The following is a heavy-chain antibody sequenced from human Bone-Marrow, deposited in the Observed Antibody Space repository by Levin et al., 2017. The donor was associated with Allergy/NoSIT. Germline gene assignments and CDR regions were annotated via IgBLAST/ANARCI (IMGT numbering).Heavy chain of an antibody. Sequence: SETLSLTCAVYGGSFSGYYWSWIRQPPGKGLEWIGEINHSGSTNYNPSLKSRVTISVDTSKNQFSLKLSSVTAADTAVYYCARRSRAGWNDTSPFDYWGQGTLVTVSS. CDR3: ARRSRAGWNDTSPFDY. V-gene: IGHV4-34*01. CDR1: GGSFSGYY. D-gene: IGHD1-1*01. J-gene: IGHJ4*02. CDR2: INHSGST.